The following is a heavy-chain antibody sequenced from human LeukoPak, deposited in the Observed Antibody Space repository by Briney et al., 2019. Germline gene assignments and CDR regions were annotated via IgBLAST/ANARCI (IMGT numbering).Heavy chain of an antibody. CDR3: ARGLITDIVVVPAAAYYYYMDV. Sequence: ASVKVSCKASGYTFTSYDINWVRQATGQGLEWVGWMSPNSGNTGYAQKFQGRVTITRNTSISTAYMELSSLRSEDTAVYYCARGLITDIVVVPAAAYYYYMDVWGKGTTVTVSS. CDR2: MSPNSGNT. D-gene: IGHD2-2*01. J-gene: IGHJ6*03. V-gene: IGHV1-8*03. CDR1: GYTFTSYD.